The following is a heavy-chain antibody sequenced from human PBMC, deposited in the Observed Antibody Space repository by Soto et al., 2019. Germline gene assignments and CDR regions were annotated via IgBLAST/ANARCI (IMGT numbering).Heavy chain of an antibody. V-gene: IGHV1-69*02. J-gene: IGHJ5*02. Sequence: QVQLVQSGAEVKKPGSSVKVSCKASGGTFSSYTISWVRQAPGQGLEWMGRIIPILGIANYAQKFQGRVTITADKYRSTAYMELSSLRSEDTAVYYCARVEMGYYSSTSCGRFDPWGQGTLVTVSS. CDR2: IIPILGIA. CDR1: GGTFSSYT. D-gene: IGHD2-2*01. CDR3: ARVEMGYYSSTSCGRFDP.